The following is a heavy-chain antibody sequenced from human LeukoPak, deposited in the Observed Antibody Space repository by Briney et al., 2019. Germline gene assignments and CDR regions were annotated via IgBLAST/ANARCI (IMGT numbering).Heavy chain of an antibody. J-gene: IGHJ4*02. CDR3: ARSVSGSLDY. D-gene: IGHD6-19*01. Sequence: GGSLILSCEASGFAFSNYWMHWVRQGPGMGLVWVSRIDPPGTTTNYADSVKGRLTISRDNVDNTLYLQINSLGVEDTAVYYCARSVSGSLDYWGQGALVTVSS. CDR2: IDPPGTTT. V-gene: IGHV3-74*01. CDR1: GFAFSNYW.